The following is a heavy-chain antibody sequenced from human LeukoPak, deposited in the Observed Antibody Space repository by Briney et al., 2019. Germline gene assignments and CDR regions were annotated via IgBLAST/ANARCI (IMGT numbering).Heavy chain of an antibody. Sequence: ASVTVSCKASGYTFTGYYLHWVRQAPGQGLEWMGWINPNGGGTNYARKFQGRVTMTRDTSISTAYMELSRLISDDTAMYYCARESQLGILDAYWGQGTLVTVSS. V-gene: IGHV1-2*02. CDR1: GYTFTGYY. D-gene: IGHD7-27*01. J-gene: IGHJ4*02. CDR3: ARESQLGILDAY. CDR2: INPNGGGT.